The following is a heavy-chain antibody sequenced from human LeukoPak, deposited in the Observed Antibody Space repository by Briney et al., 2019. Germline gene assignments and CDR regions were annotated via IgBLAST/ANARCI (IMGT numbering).Heavy chain of an antibody. Sequence: ASVKVSCKASGYTFSGYYMHWVRQAPGQGLEWMGWINPNSGGTSFAQKFQGRVTMTRDTSMNTAHMELSGLRSDDSAVYYCARDRVYYHDSSGYYSDADWYFDLWGRGTLVTVSS. V-gene: IGHV1-2*02. D-gene: IGHD3-22*01. CDR1: GYTFSGYY. CDR3: ARDRVYYHDSSGYYSDADWYFDL. J-gene: IGHJ2*01. CDR2: INPNSGGT.